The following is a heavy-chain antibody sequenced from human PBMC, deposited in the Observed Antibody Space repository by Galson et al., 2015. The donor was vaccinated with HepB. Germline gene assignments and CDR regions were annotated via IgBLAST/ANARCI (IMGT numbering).Heavy chain of an antibody. V-gene: IGHV1-18*01. CDR2: ISGYNGNT. Sequence: SVKVSCKASGYTFDSYGVSWVRQAPGQGLEWMGWISGYNGNTNYAQKFRGRVTMTTDPSTNTAYMELRSLRSDDTALYYCARDLIVVETDTDKQSSGYLDHWGHGSLVTVSS. CDR3: ARDLIVVETDTDKQSSGYLDH. CDR1: GYTFDSYG. J-gene: IGHJ4*01. D-gene: IGHD2-2*01.